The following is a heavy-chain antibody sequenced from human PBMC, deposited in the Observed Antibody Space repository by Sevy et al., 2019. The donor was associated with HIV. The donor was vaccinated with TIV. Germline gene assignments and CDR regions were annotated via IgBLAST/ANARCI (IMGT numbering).Heavy chain of an antibody. D-gene: IGHD6-13*01. CDR2: ISGSGGST. V-gene: IGHV3-23*01. Sequence: GGSLRLSCAASGFTFSSYAMSWVRQAPGKGLEWVSAISGSGGSTYYADSVKGRFTISRDNSKNTLYLQMNSLGAEDTAVYYCAKDRRQQLGKYYYYYGMDVWGQGTTVTVSS. CDR1: GFTFSSYA. J-gene: IGHJ6*02. CDR3: AKDRRQQLGKYYYYYGMDV.